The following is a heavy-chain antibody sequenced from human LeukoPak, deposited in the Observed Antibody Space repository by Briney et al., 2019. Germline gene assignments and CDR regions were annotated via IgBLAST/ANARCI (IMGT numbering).Heavy chain of an antibody. D-gene: IGHD3-10*01. CDR2: IYYSGST. V-gene: IGHV4-59*08. Sequence: PSETLSLTCTVSGGSISSYYWSWIRQPPGKGLAWIGCIYYSGSTNYNPSLKSRVTISVDTSKNQFSLKLSSVTAADTAVYYCARRALLWFGGETDYWGQGTLVTVSS. CDR3: ARRALLWFGGETDY. CDR1: GGSISSYY. J-gene: IGHJ4*02.